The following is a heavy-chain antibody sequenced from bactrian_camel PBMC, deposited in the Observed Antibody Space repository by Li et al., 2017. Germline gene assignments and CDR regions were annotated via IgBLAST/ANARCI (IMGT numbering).Heavy chain of an antibody. V-gene: IGHV3S9*01. D-gene: IGHD1*01. CDR3: AADRLACLGRTWSGESLKWNY. J-gene: IGHJ4*01. CDR2: IESDGST. Sequence: VQLVESGGGSVQAGGSLRLSCTASGDTIGRYCMGWFRQIPDKEREGVAGIESDGSTSYADSVKGRFTISRDSAENSVFLQMNNLKPDDTAVYYCAADRLACLGRTWSGESLKWNYWGQGTQVTVS. CDR1: GDTIGRYC.